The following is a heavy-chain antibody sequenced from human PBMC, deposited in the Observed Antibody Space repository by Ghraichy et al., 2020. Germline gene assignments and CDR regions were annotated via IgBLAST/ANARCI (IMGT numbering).Heavy chain of an antibody. V-gene: IGHV4-4*07. D-gene: IGHD3-22*01. J-gene: IGHJ4*02. CDR2: CNTSGYT. CDR3: ARDYYDSRGYHQGFDY. Sequence: SETLSLTCTVSGGSIRTYYWSWIRQPAGKGLEWLGRCNTSGYTSYNPSLKSRVTMSVDTSKNQFSLKLSSVTAADTAVYYCARDYYDSRGYHQGFDYWGQGALVTVSS. CDR1: GGSIRTYY.